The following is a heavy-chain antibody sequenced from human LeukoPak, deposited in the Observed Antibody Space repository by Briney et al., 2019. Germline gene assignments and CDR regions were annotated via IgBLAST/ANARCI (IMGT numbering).Heavy chain of an antibody. D-gene: IGHD7-27*01. J-gene: IGHJ4*02. CDR3: AREGPKLGITGQFDY. CDR2: IWYDGSNK. V-gene: IGHV3-33*01. CDR1: GFTFSTYG. Sequence: SGGSLRLSCAASGFTFSTYGMHWVRQAPGKGLEWVAVIWYDGSNKYYADSVKGRFTISRDNSKNTLYLQMNSLRAEDTAVYYCAREGPKLGITGQFDYWGQGTLVTVSS.